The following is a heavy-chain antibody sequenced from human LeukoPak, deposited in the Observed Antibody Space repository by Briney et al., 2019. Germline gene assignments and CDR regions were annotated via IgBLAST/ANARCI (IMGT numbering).Heavy chain of an antibody. Sequence: ASVKVSCKASGYTFTSYDINWVRLATGQGLEWMGWMNPNSGNTGYAQKFQGRVTMTRNTSISTAYMELSSLRSEDTAVYYCARSHCSSTSCYDWFDPWGQGTRVTVSS. CDR1: GYTFTSYD. D-gene: IGHD2-2*01. V-gene: IGHV1-8*01. J-gene: IGHJ5*02. CDR3: ARSHCSSTSCYDWFDP. CDR2: MNPNSGNT.